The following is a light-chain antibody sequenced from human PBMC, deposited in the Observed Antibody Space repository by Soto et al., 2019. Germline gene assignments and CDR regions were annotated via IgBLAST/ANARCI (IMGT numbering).Light chain of an antibody. CDR3: SSYTSSSTPLYV. CDR2: DVS. J-gene: IGLJ1*01. Sequence: QSALTQPASVSGSPGQSITISCTGTGSDVGSYNYVSWYQQHPGKAPKLMIYDVSNRPSGVSNRFSGSKSGNTASLTISGLQAEDEADYYCSSYTSSSTPLYVFGTGTKVTVL. V-gene: IGLV2-14*01. CDR1: GSDVGSYNY.